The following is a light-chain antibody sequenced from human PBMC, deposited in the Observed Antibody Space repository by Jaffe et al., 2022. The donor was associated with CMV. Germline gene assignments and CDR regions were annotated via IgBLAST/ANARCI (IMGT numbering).Light chain of an antibody. CDR1: RSDVGSYNL. Sequence: QSALTQPASVSGSPGQSITISCTGTRSDVGSYNLVSWYQQHPGKAPKLMVYEVSRRPSGVSDRFSGSKSGNTASLTISGLQAEDEADYYCCSYAGSSTLVFGSRTKLTVL. CDR2: EVS. V-gene: IGLV2-23*02. J-gene: IGLJ3*02. CDR3: CSYAGSSTLV.